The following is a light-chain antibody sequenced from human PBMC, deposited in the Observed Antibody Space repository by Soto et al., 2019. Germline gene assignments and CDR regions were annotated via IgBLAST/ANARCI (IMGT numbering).Light chain of an antibody. J-gene: IGLJ2*01. CDR1: SSNIGSNY. V-gene: IGLV1-47*01. CDR2: RDS. CDR3: AAWDDSLSGVV. Sequence: QSVLTQPPSASGTPRQRVTISCSGSSSNIGSNYVYWYQQLPRTAPKLLIYRDSQRPSGVPDRFSGSKSGTSASLAISGLRSEDEADYYCAAWDDSLSGVVFGGGTKLTVL.